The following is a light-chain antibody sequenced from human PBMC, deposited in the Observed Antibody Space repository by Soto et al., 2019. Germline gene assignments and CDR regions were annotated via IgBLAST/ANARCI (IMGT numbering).Light chain of an antibody. CDR1: SSDIGYYNY. Sequence: QSALTQPASVSGSPGQSITISCTGTSSDIGYYNYVSWYQQYPGKAPKLIIYEVSNRPSGVSNRFSGSKSANTASLTISGLQAEEEADYHCRSYKPGSTVVFGTGTKLTVL. CDR2: EVS. V-gene: IGLV2-14*01. CDR3: RSYKPGSTVV. J-gene: IGLJ1*01.